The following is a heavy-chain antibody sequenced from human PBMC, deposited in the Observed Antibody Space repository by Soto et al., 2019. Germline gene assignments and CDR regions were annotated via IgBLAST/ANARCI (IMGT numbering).Heavy chain of an antibody. CDR1: GYTFTSYW. CDR2: IHPGDSET. J-gene: IGHJ4*02. V-gene: IGHV5-51*01. D-gene: IGHD3-3*01. CDR3: ARFPAPHFGAVITGGDFDY. Sequence: HGESLKISCKGSGYTFTSYWIVWVRQMPGKGLECMGIIHPGDSETRYSPSFQGQVTISADKSTSTAYLQWRSLKASDTAMYYCARFPAPHFGAVITGGDFDYWGQGTLVTVSS.